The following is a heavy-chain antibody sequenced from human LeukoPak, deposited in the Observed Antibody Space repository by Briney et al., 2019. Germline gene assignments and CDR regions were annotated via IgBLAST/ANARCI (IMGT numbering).Heavy chain of an antibody. CDR2: ISGSGGST. Sequence: TGGSLRLSCAASGFTFSSYTMNWVRQAPGKGLEWVSAISGSGGSTYYADSVKGRFTISRDNSKNTLHLQMNSLRAEDTAVYYCAKAGCSFYYFDYWGQGTLVTVSS. CDR1: GFTFSSYT. D-gene: IGHD2-15*01. V-gene: IGHV3-23*01. J-gene: IGHJ4*02. CDR3: AKAGCSFYYFDY.